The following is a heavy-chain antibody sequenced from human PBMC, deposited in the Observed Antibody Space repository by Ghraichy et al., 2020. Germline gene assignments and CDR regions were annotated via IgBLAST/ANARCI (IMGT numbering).Heavy chain of an antibody. D-gene: IGHD5-18*01. CDR1: GFTFSSYS. V-gene: IGHV3-21*01. J-gene: IGHJ4*02. CDR3: ARGQGTAMRAFDY. Sequence: GGSLRLSCAASGFTFSSYSMNWVRQAPGKGLEWVSSISSSSYIYYADSVKGRFTISRDNAKNSLYLQMNSLRAEDTAVYYCARGQGTAMRAFDYCGQGTLVTVSS. CDR2: ISSSSYI.